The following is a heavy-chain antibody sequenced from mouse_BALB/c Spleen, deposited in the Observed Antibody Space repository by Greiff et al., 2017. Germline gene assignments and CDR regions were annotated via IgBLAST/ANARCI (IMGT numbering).Heavy chain of an antibody. V-gene: IGHV3-8*02. CDR1: GDSITSGY. D-gene: IGHD1-1*01. Sequence: VQLQQSGPSLVKPSQTLSLTCSVTGDSITSGYWNWIRKFPGNKLEYMGYISYSGSTYYNPSLKSRISITRDTSKIQYYLQLNSVTTEDTATYYCARYGSSPRYWYFDVWGAGTTVTVSS. CDR2: ISYSGST. CDR3: ARYGSSPRYWYFDV. J-gene: IGHJ1*01.